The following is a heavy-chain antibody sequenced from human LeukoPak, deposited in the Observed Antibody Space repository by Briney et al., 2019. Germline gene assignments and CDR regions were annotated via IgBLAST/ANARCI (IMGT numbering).Heavy chain of an antibody. Sequence: PSETLSLTCTVSGGSISSSSYSWGWIRQPPGKGLEWIGSIYYSGSTYYNPSLKSRVTISVDTSKNQFSLKLSSVTAADTAVYYCARAVASVSGSHNFDYWGQGTLVTVSS. CDR1: GGSISSSSYS. V-gene: IGHV4-39*01. J-gene: IGHJ4*02. D-gene: IGHD1-26*01. CDR2: IYYSGST. CDR3: ARAVASVSGSHNFDY.